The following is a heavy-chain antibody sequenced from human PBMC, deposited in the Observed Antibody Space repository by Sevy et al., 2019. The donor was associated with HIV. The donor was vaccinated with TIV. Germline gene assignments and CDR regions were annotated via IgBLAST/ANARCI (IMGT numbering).Heavy chain of an antibody. V-gene: IGHV3-21*01. D-gene: IGHD1-26*01. CDR2: ISSSSYI. CDR3: ARDSQGWELRAAFDI. J-gene: IGHJ3*02. CDR1: GFTFSSYS. Sequence: GGSLRLSCAASGFTFSSYSMNWVRQAPGKGLEWVSSISSSSYIYYADSVKGRFTISRDKAKNSLYLQMNSLRAEDTAVYYCARDSQGWELRAAFDIWGQGTMVTVSS.